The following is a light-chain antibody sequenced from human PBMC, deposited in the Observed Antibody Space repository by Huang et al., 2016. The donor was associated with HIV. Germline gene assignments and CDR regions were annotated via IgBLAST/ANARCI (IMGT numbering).Light chain of an antibody. CDR1: QNINVH. J-gene: IGKJ2*01. CDR3: QQSSTPPST. V-gene: IGKV1-39*01. Sequence: EIQMTQSPSSLSASVGDRVTITCRTSQNINVHLNWYQQRPGKAPKLLLYATSSLHTGVPSRFSGSGSGTHFTLTISSLQSEDFATYYCQQSSTPPSTFGQGTKLEIK. CDR2: ATS.